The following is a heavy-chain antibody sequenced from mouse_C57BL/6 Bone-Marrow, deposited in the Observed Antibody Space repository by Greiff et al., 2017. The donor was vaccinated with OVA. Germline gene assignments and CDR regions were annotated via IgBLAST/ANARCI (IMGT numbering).Heavy chain of an antibody. Sequence: VQLQQSGAELVRPGASVKLSCTASGFNIKDDNMHWVKQRPEQGLEWIGWIDPENGDTEYASKFQGKATITADTSSNTAYLQLSSLTSEDTAVYYCTTDTTVVAKGCAYWGQGTLVTVAA. D-gene: IGHD1-1*01. CDR3: TTDTTVVAKGCAY. CDR2: IDPENGDT. J-gene: IGHJ3*01. V-gene: IGHV14-4*01. CDR1: GFNIKDDN.